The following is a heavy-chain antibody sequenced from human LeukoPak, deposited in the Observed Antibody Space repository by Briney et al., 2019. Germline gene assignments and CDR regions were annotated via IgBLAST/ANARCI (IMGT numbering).Heavy chain of an antibody. CDR3: ARAGIQDFWSGYYKGAFDI. V-gene: IGHV1-69*05. CDR2: IIPIFGTA. J-gene: IGHJ3*02. Sequence: GSSVKVSCNASGGTFSSYAISWVRQAPGQGLEWMGGIIPIFGTANYAQKFQGRVTITTDESTSTAYMELSSLRSEDTAVYYCARAGIQDFWSGYYKGAFDIWGQGTMVTVSS. CDR1: GGTFSSYA. D-gene: IGHD3-3*01.